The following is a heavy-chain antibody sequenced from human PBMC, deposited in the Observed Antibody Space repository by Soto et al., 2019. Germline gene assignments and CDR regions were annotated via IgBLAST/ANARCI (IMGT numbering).Heavy chain of an antibody. J-gene: IGHJ4*02. CDR3: VRGTSDWYGIDY. CDR1: GFTFSHYW. CDR2: ISPDGSST. D-gene: IGHD3-9*01. Sequence: EVQLVESGGGLVQPGGSLRLSCAASGFTFSHYWMHWVRQPSGKGLLWVSRISPDGSSTNYAGSVEGRFTVSRDNAENTLYLQLNSLRHDDTAEYYCVRGTSDWYGIDYWGQGTRVTVSS. V-gene: IGHV3-74*01.